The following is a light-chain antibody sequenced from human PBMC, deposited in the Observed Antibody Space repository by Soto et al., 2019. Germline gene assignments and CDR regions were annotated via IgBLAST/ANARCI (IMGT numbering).Light chain of an antibody. CDR1: QSVLYSSNNKNY. J-gene: IGKJ5*01. CDR2: WAS. CDR3: QHYYSTPPIP. V-gene: IGKV4-1*01. Sequence: DIVMTESPDWRAVSLGERGTINCKSSQSVLYSSNNKNYLAWYQQKPGQPPKLLIYWASTRESGVPDRFSGSGSGTDFTLTISSLQAEDVAVYYCQHYYSTPPIPFGQGTRLEI.